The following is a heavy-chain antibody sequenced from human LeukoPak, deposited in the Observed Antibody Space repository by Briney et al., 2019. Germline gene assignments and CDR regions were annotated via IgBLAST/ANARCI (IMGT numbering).Heavy chain of an antibody. Sequence: GGSLRLSCAASGFTFSSYAMSWVRQAPGNGLEWVSAISANSGSTYYADSVKGRFTISRDNSKRTLYLQMNSLRAEDTALYHCAKAYGSGSYYDYYYYMDVWGKGTTVTVSS. V-gene: IGHV3-23*01. CDR1: GFTFSSYA. J-gene: IGHJ6*03. CDR3: AKAYGSGSYYDYYYYMDV. CDR2: ISANSGST. D-gene: IGHD3-10*01.